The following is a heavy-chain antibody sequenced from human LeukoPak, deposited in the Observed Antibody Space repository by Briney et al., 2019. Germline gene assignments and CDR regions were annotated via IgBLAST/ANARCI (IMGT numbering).Heavy chain of an antibody. D-gene: IGHD5-12*01. J-gene: IGHJ4*02. CDR2: IYSGETT. Sequence: GGSLSLSCAVSGFNVSDNYMSWVRQAPGKGLEWVSLIYSGETTLYADSVKGRFTISRDISKNTLYLQMNSLGAEDTAMYYCARQAGGYSQPYDCWGQGILVTVSS. CDR3: ARQAGGYSQPYDC. CDR1: GFNVSDNY. V-gene: IGHV3-53*01.